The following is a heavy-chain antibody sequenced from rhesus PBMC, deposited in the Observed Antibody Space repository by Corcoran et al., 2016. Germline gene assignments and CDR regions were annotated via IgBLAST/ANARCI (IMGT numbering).Heavy chain of an antibody. CDR3: ARDIAAAGTGFDY. V-gene: IGHV4-76*01. D-gene: IGHD6-25*01. CDR1: GGSISSGYD. J-gene: IGHJ4*01. Sequence: QVQLQESGPGVVKPSETLSLTCAVSGGSISSGYDWSWIRQPPGKGLEWIGYIYGSSGSTNYNPSRKNRVTISKDASKNQFSLKLSSVTAADTAVYYCARDIAAAGTGFDYWGQGVLVTVSS. CDR2: IYGSSGST.